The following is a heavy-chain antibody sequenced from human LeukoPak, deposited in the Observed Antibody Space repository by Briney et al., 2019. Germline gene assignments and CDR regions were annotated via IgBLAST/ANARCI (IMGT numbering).Heavy chain of an antibody. D-gene: IGHD3-10*01. CDR2: IIPIFGTA. CDR3: ARDNRRRWFGEHRPNWFDP. V-gene: IGHV1-69*06. J-gene: IGHJ5*02. Sequence: ASVKVSCKASGGTFSSYAISWVRQAPGQGLEWMGGIIPIFGTANYAQKFQGRVTITADKSTSTAYMELSSLRSEDTAVYYCARDNRRRWFGEHRPNWFDPWGQGTLVTVSS. CDR1: GGTFSSYA.